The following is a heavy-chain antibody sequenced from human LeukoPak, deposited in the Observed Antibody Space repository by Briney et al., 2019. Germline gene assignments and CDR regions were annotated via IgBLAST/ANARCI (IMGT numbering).Heavy chain of an antibody. D-gene: IGHD2-15*01. V-gene: IGHV3-30*03. CDR1: GFTFSSYG. J-gene: IGHJ4*02. Sequence: GGSLRLSCAASGFTFSSYGMHWVRQAPGKGLEWVAVISYDGSNKYYADSVKGRFTISRDNSKNTLYLQMSSLRSEDTAVYYCARVDGSPDYWGQGTLVTVSS. CDR3: ARVDGSPDY. CDR2: ISYDGSNK.